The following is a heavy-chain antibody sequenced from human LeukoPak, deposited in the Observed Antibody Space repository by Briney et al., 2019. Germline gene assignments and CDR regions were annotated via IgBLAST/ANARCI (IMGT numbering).Heavy chain of an antibody. J-gene: IGHJ5*02. D-gene: IGHD3-9*01. CDR2: IYYSGST. Sequence: PSETLSLTCTVSGGSISSYYWSWIRKPPGKGLEWIGYIYYSGSTNYNPSLKSRVTISVDTSKNQFSLKLSSVTAADTAVYYCARNVLRYFDWFPFDPWGQGTLVTVSS. V-gene: IGHV4-59*01. CDR3: ARNVLRYFDWFPFDP. CDR1: GGSISSYY.